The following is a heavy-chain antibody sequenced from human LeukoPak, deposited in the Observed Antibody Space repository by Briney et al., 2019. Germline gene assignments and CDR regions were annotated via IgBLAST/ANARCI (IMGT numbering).Heavy chain of an antibody. Sequence: GASVKVSCKASGYTFTSYYMHWVRQAPGHGLEWMGIINPSGGSTSYAQKFQGRVTMTRDTSTSTVYMELSSLRSEDTAVYYCARGNTMVRGVIGVNWFDPWGQGTLVTVSS. D-gene: IGHD3-10*01. CDR1: GYTFTSYY. V-gene: IGHV1-46*01. CDR3: ARGNTMVRGVIGVNWFDP. J-gene: IGHJ5*02. CDR2: INPSGGST.